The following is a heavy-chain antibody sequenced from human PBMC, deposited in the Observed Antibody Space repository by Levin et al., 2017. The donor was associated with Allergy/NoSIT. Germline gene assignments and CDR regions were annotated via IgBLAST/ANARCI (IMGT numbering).Heavy chain of an antibody. CDR1: GFTFSSYA. J-gene: IGHJ3*02. V-gene: IGHV3-30-3*01. Sequence: GGSLRLSCAASGFTFSSYAMHWVRQAPGKGLEWVAVISYDGSNKYYADSVKGRFTISRDNSKNTLYLQMNSLRAEDTAVYYCAREPVSVLRFLEWSRRQAGAFDIWGQGTMVTVSS. CDR2: ISYDGSNK. CDR3: AREPVSVLRFLEWSRRQAGAFDI. D-gene: IGHD3-3*01.